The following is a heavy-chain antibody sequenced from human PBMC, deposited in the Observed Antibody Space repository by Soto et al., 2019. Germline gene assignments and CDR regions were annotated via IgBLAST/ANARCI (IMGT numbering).Heavy chain of an antibody. Sequence: SVKVSCKASGGTFSSYAISWVRQAPGQGLEWMGGIIPIFGTANYAQKFQGRVTITADKSTSTAYMELSSVTAADTAVYYCARVTGSITIFGVVLGWFDPWGQGTLVTVSS. V-gene: IGHV1-69*06. CDR1: GGTFSSYA. CDR3: ARVTGSITIFGVVLGWFDP. D-gene: IGHD3-3*01. CDR2: IIPIFGTA. J-gene: IGHJ5*02.